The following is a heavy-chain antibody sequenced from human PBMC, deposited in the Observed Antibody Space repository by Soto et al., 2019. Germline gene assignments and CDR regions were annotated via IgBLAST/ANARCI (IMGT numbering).Heavy chain of an antibody. CDR2: ISSSSSTI. Sequence: GGSLRLSCAASGFTFSSYSMNWVRQAPGKGLEWVSYISSSSSTIYYADSVKGRFTISRDNAKNSLYLQMNSLRAEDTAVYYCARDSAAAGPSDFDYWGQGTLVTVSS. D-gene: IGHD6-13*01. J-gene: IGHJ4*02. V-gene: IGHV3-48*01. CDR3: ARDSAAAGPSDFDY. CDR1: GFTFSSYS.